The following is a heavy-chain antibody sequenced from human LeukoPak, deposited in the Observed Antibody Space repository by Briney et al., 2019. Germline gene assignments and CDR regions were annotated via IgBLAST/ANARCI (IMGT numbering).Heavy chain of an antibody. Sequence: SGGSLRLSCAASGFTFSSYWMSWVRQAPGKGLEWVANIKQDGSEKYYVDSVKGRFTISRDNAKNSLYLQMNSLRAEDTAVYYCARDVIRPEYYYGSGDAFDIWGQGTMVTVSS. J-gene: IGHJ3*02. V-gene: IGHV3-7*01. D-gene: IGHD3-10*01. CDR1: GFTFSSYW. CDR2: IKQDGSEK. CDR3: ARDVIRPEYYYGSGDAFDI.